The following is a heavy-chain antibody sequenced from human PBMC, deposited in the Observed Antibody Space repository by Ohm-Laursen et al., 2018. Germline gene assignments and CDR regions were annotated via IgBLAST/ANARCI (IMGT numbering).Heavy chain of an antibody. V-gene: IGHV2-70*04. Sequence: TQTLTLTDTFSGFSLSTSGMRVSWIRQPPGKALEWLARIDWDGDKFYSTSLKTRLTISKDTSKNQVVLTMTNMDPVDTATYYCARTPPVYGDYVGSWFDPWGQGTLVTVSS. D-gene: IGHD4-17*01. CDR2: IDWDGDK. CDR1: GFSLSTSGMR. J-gene: IGHJ5*02. CDR3: ARTPPVYGDYVGSWFDP.